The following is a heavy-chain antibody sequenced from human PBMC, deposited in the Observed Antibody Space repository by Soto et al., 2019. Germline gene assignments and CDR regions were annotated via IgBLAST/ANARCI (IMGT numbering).Heavy chain of an antibody. CDR3: SRHSSYDFWSGYLY. Sequence: GGSLRLSCAASGFIFNTFTMSWVRQAPGKGLEWVSSISGSGVSTYYADSVKGRFTISRDNSKNTLYLQMNNLRAEDTAVYYCSRHSSYDFWSGYLYWGQGTRVTVS. CDR1: GFIFNTFT. CDR2: ISGSGVST. V-gene: IGHV3-23*01. J-gene: IGHJ4*02. D-gene: IGHD3-3*01.